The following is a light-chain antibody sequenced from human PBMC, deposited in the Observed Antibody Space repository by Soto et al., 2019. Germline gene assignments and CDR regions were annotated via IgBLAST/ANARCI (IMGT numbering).Light chain of an antibody. CDR3: QQAHTFPST. Sequence: DIQMTQSPSSVSASIGDRVAITCRASQDISSWLAWYQQKPGKAPSLLIYAASSLKSGVPSRFNGSGSGTDFTLTISSLQPEDFATYFCQQAHTFPSTFGGGTKVEIK. CDR1: QDISSW. CDR2: AAS. J-gene: IGKJ4*01. V-gene: IGKV1-12*02.